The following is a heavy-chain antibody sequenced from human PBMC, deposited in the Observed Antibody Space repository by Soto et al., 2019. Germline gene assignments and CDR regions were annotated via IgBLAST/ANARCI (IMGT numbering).Heavy chain of an antibody. CDR3: ARTSETNIVVVPAFDY. D-gene: IGHD2-2*01. CDR2: IYYSGST. V-gene: IGHV4-31*03. Sequence: SETLSLTCTVSGGSISSGGYYWSWIRQHPGKGLEWIGYIYYSGSTYYNPSLKSRVTISVDTSKNQFSLKLSSVTAADTAVYYCARTSETNIVVVPAFDYWGQGTLVTVSS. J-gene: IGHJ4*02. CDR1: GGSISSGGYY.